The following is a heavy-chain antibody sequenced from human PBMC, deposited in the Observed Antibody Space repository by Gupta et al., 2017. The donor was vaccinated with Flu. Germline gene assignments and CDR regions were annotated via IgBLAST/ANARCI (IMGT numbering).Heavy chain of an antibody. D-gene: IGHD2-21*02. Sequence: GRQAPGKGLEWVAVISYDVSKSYYGDSVKGRFTISRDNSKNTLYLQMNSRRAEDTAVYYCAKEPEGDSTFDSWGQGTLVTVSS. CDR3: AKEPEGDSTFDS. J-gene: IGHJ4*02. V-gene: IGHV3-30*18. CDR2: ISYDVSKS.